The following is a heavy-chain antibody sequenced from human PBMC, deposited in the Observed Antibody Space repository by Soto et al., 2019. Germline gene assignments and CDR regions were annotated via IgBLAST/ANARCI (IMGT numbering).Heavy chain of an antibody. J-gene: IGHJ6*02. CDR2: ISYDGSNK. V-gene: IGHV3-30*18. D-gene: IGHD6-25*01. Sequence: VQLVESGGGVVQPGRSLRLSCAASGFTFSSYGMHWVRQAPGKGLEWVAVISYDGSNKYYADSVKGRFTISRDNSKNTLYLQMNSLRAEDTAVYYCAKDLSASARYYYGMDVWGQGTTVTVSS. CDR3: AKDLSASARYYYGMDV. CDR1: GFTFSSYG.